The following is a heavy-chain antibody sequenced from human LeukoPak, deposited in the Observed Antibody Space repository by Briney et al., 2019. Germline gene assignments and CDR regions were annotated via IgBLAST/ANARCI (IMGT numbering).Heavy chain of an antibody. Sequence: GASEKVSYKASGYTFTSYYQYWARQAPAHALEWTGIIKPSGGRTSYAQKFQGRVTMTRDMSTSTDYMELSSLRSEDTAVYYCARYNSVEDTAWWFDPWGQGTLVTVSS. V-gene: IGHV1-46*01. D-gene: IGHD4-23*01. CDR2: IKPSGGRT. CDR3: ARYNSVEDTAWWFDP. J-gene: IGHJ5*02. CDR1: GYTFTSYY.